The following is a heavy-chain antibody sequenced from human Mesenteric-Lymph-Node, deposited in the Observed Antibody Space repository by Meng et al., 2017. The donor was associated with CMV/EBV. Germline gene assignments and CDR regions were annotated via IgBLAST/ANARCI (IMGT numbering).Heavy chain of an antibody. Sequence: GESLKISCAASGFSFSDYWMSWVRQAPGKGLEWVSSISSSSSYIYYADSVKGRFTISRDNAKNTLYLQMNSLRAEDTAVYYCARDVVGVLPAAANYWGRGTLVTVSS. CDR3: ARDVVGVLPAAANY. CDR2: ISSSSSYI. J-gene: IGHJ4*02. D-gene: IGHD2-2*01. V-gene: IGHV3-21*01. CDR1: GFSFSDYW.